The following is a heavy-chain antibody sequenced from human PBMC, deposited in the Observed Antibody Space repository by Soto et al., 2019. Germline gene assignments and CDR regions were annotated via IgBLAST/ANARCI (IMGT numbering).Heavy chain of an antibody. CDR3: ARGHYGDYAFDY. Sequence: SETLSLTCTVSGGSISSGGYYWSWIRQHPGKGLEWIAYIYYSGSIYYNPSLKSRVSILVDTSKVQFSLKLSSVTAADTAVYYCARGHYGDYAFDYWGQGTLVTVSS. J-gene: IGHJ4*02. CDR2: IYYSGSI. D-gene: IGHD4-17*01. V-gene: IGHV4-31*03. CDR1: GGSISSGGYY.